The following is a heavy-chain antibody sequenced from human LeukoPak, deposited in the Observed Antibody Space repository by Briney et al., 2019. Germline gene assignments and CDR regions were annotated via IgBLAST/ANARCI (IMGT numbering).Heavy chain of an antibody. CDR1: GFTFSSYW. CDR2: IKQDGSEK. V-gene: IGHV3-7*01. D-gene: IGHD2-21*02. J-gene: IGHJ4*02. CDR3: AGDYKYGGGDCYSGY. Sequence: GGSLRLSCAASGFTFSSYWMSWVRQAPGKGLEWVANIKQDGSEKYYVDSVKGRFTISRDNAKNSLYLQMNSLRAEDTAVYYCAGDYKYGGGDCYSGYWGQGTLVTVSS.